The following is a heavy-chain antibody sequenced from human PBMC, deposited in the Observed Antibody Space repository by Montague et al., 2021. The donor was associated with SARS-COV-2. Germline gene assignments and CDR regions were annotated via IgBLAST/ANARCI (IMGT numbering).Heavy chain of an antibody. CDR3: VRGGTMTVVVFDY. J-gene: IGHJ4*02. CDR2: IFRSGDS. CDR1: GDSISNSNW. Sequence: SETLSLTCTVSGDSISNSNWWTCVRQSPGRGLEWIGEIFRSGDSNYNPSLRSRVTMSVDVSRNQFSLSLSNVTAADTAIYYCVRGGTMTVVVFDYWGQGTLVTVSS. V-gene: IGHV4-4*02. D-gene: IGHD3-22*01.